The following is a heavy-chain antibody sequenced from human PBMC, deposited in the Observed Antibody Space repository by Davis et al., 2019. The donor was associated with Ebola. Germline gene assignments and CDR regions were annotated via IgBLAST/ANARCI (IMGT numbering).Heavy chain of an antibody. Sequence: GESLKISCAASGFTFSSYAMSWVRQAPGKGLEWVSAISGSGGSTYYADSVKGRFTISRDNSKNTLYLQMNSLRAEDTAVYYCAKAPLYSSTYYWGQGTLVTVSS. CDR2: ISGSGGST. D-gene: IGHD6-13*01. CDR3: AKAPLYSSTYY. V-gene: IGHV3-23*01. CDR1: GFTFSSYA. J-gene: IGHJ4*02.